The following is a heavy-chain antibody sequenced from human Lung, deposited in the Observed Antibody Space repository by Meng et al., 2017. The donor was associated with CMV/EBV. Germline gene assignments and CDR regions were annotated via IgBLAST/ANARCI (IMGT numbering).Heavy chain of an antibody. CDR1: GSTFTTFS. J-gene: IGHJ4*03. CDR2: ISNDGRNK. CDR3: ATYSRAPAAMRAYFNY. D-gene: IGHD2-2*01. Sequence: GESXKISCEASGSTFTTFSMHWVRQAPGKGLEWVAVISNDGRNKYYADSVKGRFTISRDNFRRTLYLQLSSLRTEDTAVYYCATYSRAPAAMRAYFNYWGLGTRVTVSS. V-gene: IGHV3-30*04.